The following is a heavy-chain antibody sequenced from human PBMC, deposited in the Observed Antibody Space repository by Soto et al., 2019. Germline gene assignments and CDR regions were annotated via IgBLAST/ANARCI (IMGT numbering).Heavy chain of an antibody. J-gene: IGHJ4*02. CDR2: ISYGGTT. Sequence: QVQLQESGPGLVKPSQTLSLTCTVSGGSMNSGGYCWSWIRQHPGEGLEWIGCISYGGTTSYNPSQNSRVIISVDTAKNQFSLKLTSVTAADTAVYYCSRGILVWGQGTLITVSS. D-gene: IGHD2-15*01. V-gene: IGHV4-31*03. CDR1: GGSMNSGGYC. CDR3: SRGILV.